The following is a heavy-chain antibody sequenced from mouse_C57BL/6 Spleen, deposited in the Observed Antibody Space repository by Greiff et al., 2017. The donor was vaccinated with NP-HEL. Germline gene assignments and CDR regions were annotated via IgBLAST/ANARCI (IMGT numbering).Heavy chain of an antibody. V-gene: IGHV1-72*01. CDR1: GYTFTSYW. J-gene: IGHJ4*01. CDR2: IDPNSGGT. D-gene: IGHD2-4*01. CDR3: ARRLIYYDYDEGYCYAMDY. Sequence: VQLQQPGAELVKPGASVKLSCKASGYTFTSYWMHWVKQRPGRGLEWIGRIDPNSGGTKYNEKFKSKATLTVDKPSSTAYMQLSSLTSEDSAVYYCARRLIYYDYDEGYCYAMDYWGQGTSVTVSS.